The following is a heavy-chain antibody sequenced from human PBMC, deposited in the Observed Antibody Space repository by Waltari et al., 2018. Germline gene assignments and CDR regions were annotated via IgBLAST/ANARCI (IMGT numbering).Heavy chain of an antibody. D-gene: IGHD6-19*01. V-gene: IGHV1-69*04. CDR1: GGTFSRYA. J-gene: IGHJ4*02. CDR3: ATSSGWYNYFDY. Sequence: QVQLVQSGAEVKKPGSSVKVSCKASGGTFSRYAISWVRQAPGQGLEWMGGIIPILGIANYAQKFQGRVTITADESTSTAYMELSSLRSEDTAVYYCATSSGWYNYFDYWGQGTLVTVSS. CDR2: IIPILGIA.